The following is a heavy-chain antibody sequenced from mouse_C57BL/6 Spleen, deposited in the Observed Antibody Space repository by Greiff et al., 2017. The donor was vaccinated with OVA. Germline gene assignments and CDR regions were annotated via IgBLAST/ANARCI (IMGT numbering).Heavy chain of an antibody. D-gene: IGHD2-3*01. V-gene: IGHV1-50*01. Sequence: QVQLQQPGAELAKPGASVKLSCKASGYTFTSYWMQWVKQRPGQGLEWIGEIDPSDSYTNYNQKFKGKATLTVDTSSSTAYMQLSSLTSEDSAVYYCARRGGYYQYYFDYWGQGTTLTVSS. CDR1: GYTFTSYW. CDR2: IDPSDSYT. CDR3: ARRGGYYQYYFDY. J-gene: IGHJ2*01.